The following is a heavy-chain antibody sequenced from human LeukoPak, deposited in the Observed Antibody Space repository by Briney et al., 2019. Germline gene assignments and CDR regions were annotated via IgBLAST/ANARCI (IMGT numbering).Heavy chain of an antibody. CDR1: GGSFSGYY. CDR2: INHSGST. J-gene: IGHJ3*02. CDR3: ARRAGWRPTGAFDI. Sequence: RASETLSLTCAVYGGSFSGYYWSWIRQPPGKGLEWIGEINHSGSTNYNPSLKSRVTISVDTSKNQFSLKLSSVTAADTAVYYCARRAGWRPTGAFDIWGQGTMVTVSS. V-gene: IGHV4-34*01. D-gene: IGHD3-3*01.